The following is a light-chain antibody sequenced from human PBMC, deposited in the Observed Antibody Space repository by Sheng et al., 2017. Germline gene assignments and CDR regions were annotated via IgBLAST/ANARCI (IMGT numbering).Light chain of an antibody. CDR3: QQYDRYSPT. Sequence: DIQMTQSPSSLSASIGDSVTITCRPSQNINNYLNWFQQKPGKAPKLLISATSKLQSGVPSRFSGSGSGTQFTLTISSLQPDDSATYYCQQYDRYSPTFGGGTKVEIK. J-gene: IGKJ4*01. CDR2: ATS. V-gene: IGKV1-16*01. CDR1: QNINNY.